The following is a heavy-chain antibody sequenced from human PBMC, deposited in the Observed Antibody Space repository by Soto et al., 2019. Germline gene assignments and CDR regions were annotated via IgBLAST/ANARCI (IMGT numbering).Heavy chain of an antibody. CDR3: APCSSGNYPGRPEEHYHFVS. CDR2: IYYSGYT. V-gene: IGHV4-59*01. D-gene: IGHD1-26*01. Sequence: SETLSLTCTVSGDSIRSYYWSWIRQPPGKGLEWIGYIYYSGYTSYNPSLKSRVTISVNTSKNPFSLQLNSVTAADTSVYYCAPCSSGNYPGRPEEHYHFVSLGQRNLIVVSS. J-gene: IGHJ4*02. CDR1: GDSIRSYY.